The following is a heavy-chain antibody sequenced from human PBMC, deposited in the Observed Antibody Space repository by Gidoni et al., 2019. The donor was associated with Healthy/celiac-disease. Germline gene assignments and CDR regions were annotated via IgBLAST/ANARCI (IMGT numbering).Heavy chain of an antibody. Sequence: EVQLLESGGGLVQPGGSLRLSCAASGFTFISYAMSWVRQAPGKGLAWVSAISGSGGSTYYADSVKGRFTISRDNSKNTLYLQMNSLRAEDTAVYYCAKEVGYCSGGSCYPYYYYGMDVWGQGTTVTVSS. CDR3: AKEVGYCSGGSCYPYYYYGMDV. CDR1: GFTFISYA. D-gene: IGHD2-15*01. J-gene: IGHJ6*02. V-gene: IGHV3-23*01. CDR2: ISGSGGST.